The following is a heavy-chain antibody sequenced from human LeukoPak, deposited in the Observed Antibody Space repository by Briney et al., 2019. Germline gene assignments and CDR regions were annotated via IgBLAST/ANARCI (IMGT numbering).Heavy chain of an antibody. J-gene: IGHJ5*02. Sequence: GGSLRLSCAASGFTFSSYVMTWVRQAPGRGLEWVSGISGSGVSTYYADSVKGRFTISRDNSKNTLYLQINSLRAEDTAIYYCAKGASSGWLLYWFDPWGQGTLVTVSS. CDR3: AKGASSGWLLYWFDP. CDR2: ISGSGVST. D-gene: IGHD6-19*01. V-gene: IGHV3-23*01. CDR1: GFTFSSYV.